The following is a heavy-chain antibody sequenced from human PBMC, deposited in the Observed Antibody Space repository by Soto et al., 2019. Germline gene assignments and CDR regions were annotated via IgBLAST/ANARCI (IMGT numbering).Heavy chain of an antibody. CDR2: IYYSGST. CDR3: ARHVDYYYMDV. CDR1: GGSISSYY. J-gene: IGHJ6*03. Sequence: SETLSLTCTVSGGSISSYYWSWIRQPPGKGLEWIGYIYYSGSTNYNPSLKSRVTISLDTSKNQFSLKLSSVTAADTAVYYCARHVDYYYMDVWGKGTTVTVSS. D-gene: IGHD2-21*01. V-gene: IGHV4-59*08.